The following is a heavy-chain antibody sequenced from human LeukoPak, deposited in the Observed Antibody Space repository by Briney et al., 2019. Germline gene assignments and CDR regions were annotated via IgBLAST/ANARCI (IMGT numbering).Heavy chain of an antibody. CDR3: ARYCSGGSCYSWYGMDV. CDR1: GYTFTSYG. D-gene: IGHD2-15*01. Sequence: GASVKVSCKASGYTFTSYGISWVRQAPGQGLEWMGWISAYNGNTNYAQKLQGRVTMTTDTSTSTAYMELRSLRSDDTAVYYCARYCSGGSCYSWYGMDVWGKGTTVTVSS. V-gene: IGHV1-18*04. J-gene: IGHJ6*04. CDR2: ISAYNGNT.